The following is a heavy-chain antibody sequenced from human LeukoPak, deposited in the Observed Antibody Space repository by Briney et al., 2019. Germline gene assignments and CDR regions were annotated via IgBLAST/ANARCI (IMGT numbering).Heavy chain of an antibody. CDR2: ISYDGSNK. CDR3: AKDRRGGGYDIDY. CDR1: GFTFSSYG. Sequence: PGRSLRLSCAASGFTFSSYGMHWVHQAPGKGLEWVAVISYDGSNKYYADSVKGRFTISRDSSKNTLDLQMNSLRAEDTAVYHCAKDRRGGGYDIDYWGQGTLVTVSS. D-gene: IGHD5-12*01. V-gene: IGHV3-30*18. J-gene: IGHJ4*02.